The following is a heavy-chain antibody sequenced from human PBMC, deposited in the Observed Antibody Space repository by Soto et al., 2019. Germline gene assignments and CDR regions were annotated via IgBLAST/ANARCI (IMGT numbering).Heavy chain of an antibody. J-gene: IGHJ4*02. Sequence: SETLSLTCTVSGGSISSGGYYWSWIRQHPGKGLEWIGYIYYSGSTYYNPSLKSRVTISVDTSKNQFSLKLSSVTAADTAVYYCASLYDILTGYSQYYFDYWGQGTLVTVSS. CDR1: GGSISSGGYY. D-gene: IGHD3-9*01. CDR2: IYYSGST. CDR3: ASLYDILTGYSQYYFDY. V-gene: IGHV4-31*03.